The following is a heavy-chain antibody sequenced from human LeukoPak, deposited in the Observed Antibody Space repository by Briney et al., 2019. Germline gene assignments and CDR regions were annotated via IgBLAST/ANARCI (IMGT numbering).Heavy chain of an antibody. J-gene: IGHJ4*02. Sequence: SETLSLTCTVSGGSISSSSYYWGCIRQPPGKGLECIGSIYYSGSTYYNPSLKSRVTISVDTSKNQFSLKLSSVTAADTAVYYCARDRTDYGVYSGEYYFDYWGQGTLVTVSS. CDR3: ARDRTDYGVYSGEYYFDY. D-gene: IGHD4-17*01. V-gene: IGHV4-39*07. CDR1: GGSISSSSYY. CDR2: IYYSGST.